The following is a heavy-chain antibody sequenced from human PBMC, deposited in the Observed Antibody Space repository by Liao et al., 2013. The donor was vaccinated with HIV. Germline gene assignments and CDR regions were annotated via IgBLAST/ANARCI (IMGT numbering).Heavy chain of an antibody. CDR2: LNTRGSI. CDR1: GDSVSSHY. V-gene: IGHV4-4*07. CDR3: ARAQGNDFWSNYYTFDY. J-gene: IGHJ4*02. Sequence: QVQLQESGPGLLKPSETLSLTCTVSGDSVSSHYWSWIRQPAGKGLEYIGRLNTRGSINYNPSLKSRVTMSVDTSKNQFSLEVNSVTAADTAVYFCARAQGNDFWSNYYTFDYWGPGTLVTVSS. D-gene: IGHD3-3*01.